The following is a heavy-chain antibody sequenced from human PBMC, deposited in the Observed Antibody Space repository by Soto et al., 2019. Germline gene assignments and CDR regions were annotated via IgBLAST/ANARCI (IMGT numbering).Heavy chain of an antibody. CDR2: INHSGST. CDR3: ARVFGSGSYSKYYYYYYGMDV. Sequence: PSETLSLICAVYGGSFSGYYWSWIRQPPGKGLEWIGEINHSGSTNYNPSLKSRVTISVDTSKDQFSLKLSSVTAADTAVYYCARVFGSGSYSKYYYYYYGMDVWGQGTTVTVSS. V-gene: IGHV4-34*01. CDR1: GGSFSGYY. J-gene: IGHJ6*02. D-gene: IGHD1-26*01.